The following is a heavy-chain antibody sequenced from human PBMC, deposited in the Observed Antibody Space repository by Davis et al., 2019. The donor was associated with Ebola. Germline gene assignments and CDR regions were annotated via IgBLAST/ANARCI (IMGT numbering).Heavy chain of an antibody. D-gene: IGHD3-22*01. CDR1: GGSISSSSYY. V-gene: IGHV4-39*01. Sequence: PSETLSLTCTVSGGSISSSSYYWGWIRQPPGKGLEWIGSIYYSGSTYYNPSLKSRVTISVDTSKNQFSLKLSSVTAADTAVYYCASYYYDSSGYDAFDIWGQGTMVTVSS. J-gene: IGHJ3*02. CDR2: IYYSGST. CDR3: ASYYYDSSGYDAFDI.